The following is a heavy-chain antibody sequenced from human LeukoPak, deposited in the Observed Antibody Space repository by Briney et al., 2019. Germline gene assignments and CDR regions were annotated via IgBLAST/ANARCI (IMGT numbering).Heavy chain of an antibody. J-gene: IGHJ5*02. CDR3: ARVAMGRGVAYLGFDP. Sequence: ASVTVSCTASGGTFSSYAISWVRQAPGQGLEWMGGIIPIFGTANYAQKFQGRVTITADESTSIAYMELSSLRSEDTAVYYCARVAMGRGVAYLGFDPWGQGTLVTVSS. V-gene: IGHV1-69*13. D-gene: IGHD3-10*01. CDR2: IIPIFGTA. CDR1: GGTFSSYA.